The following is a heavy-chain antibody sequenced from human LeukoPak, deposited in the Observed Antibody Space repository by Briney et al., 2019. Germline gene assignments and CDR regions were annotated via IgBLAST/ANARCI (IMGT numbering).Heavy chain of an antibody. CDR2: IYYSGST. D-gene: IGHD5-18*01. J-gene: IGHJ4*02. CDR1: GCSISSYY. V-gene: IGHV4-59*01. Sequence: SETLSLTCTVSGCSISSYYWSWIRQPPGKGLEWIGYIYYSGSTNHNPSLKSRVTISVDTSKNQFSLKLSSVTAADTAVYYCARGGTAHHGYWGQGTLVTVSS. CDR3: ARGGTAHHGY.